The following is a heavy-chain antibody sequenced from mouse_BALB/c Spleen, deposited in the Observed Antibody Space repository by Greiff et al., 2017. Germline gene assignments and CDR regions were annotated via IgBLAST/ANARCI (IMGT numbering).Heavy chain of an antibody. CDR3: ARGGYRYYFDY. J-gene: IGHJ2*01. CDR1: GYTFTSYW. D-gene: IGHD2-14*01. CDR2: IDPSDSYT. V-gene: IGHV1-69*02. Sequence: VQLQQSGAELVKPGASVKLSCKASGYTFTSYWMHWVKQRPGQGLEWIGEIDPSDSYTNYNQKFKGKATLTVDKSSSTAYMQLSSLTSEDSAVYYCARGGYRYYFDYWGQGTTLTVSS.